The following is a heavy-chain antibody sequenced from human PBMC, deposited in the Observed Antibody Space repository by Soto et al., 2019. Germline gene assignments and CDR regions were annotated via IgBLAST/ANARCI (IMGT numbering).Heavy chain of an antibody. J-gene: IGHJ4*02. CDR1: GYTFTSYY. CDR3: ARAERYYYDSSGYPLGTYYFDY. V-gene: IGHV1-46*01. CDR2: INPSGGST. Sequence: GASVKVSCKASGYTFTSYYMHWVRQAPGQGLEWMGIINPSGGSTSYAQKFQGRVTMTRDTSTSTVYMELSSLRSEDTAVYYCARAERYYYDSSGYPLGTYYFDYWGQGTLVTVSS. D-gene: IGHD3-22*01.